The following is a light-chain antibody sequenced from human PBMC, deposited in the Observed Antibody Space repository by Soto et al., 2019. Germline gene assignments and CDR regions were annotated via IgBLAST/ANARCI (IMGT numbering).Light chain of an antibody. V-gene: IGKV3-11*01. J-gene: IGKJ4*01. CDR3: QQRSNWPP. CDR2: DAS. Sequence: EIVLTQSPATLSLSPGERATLSCRACQSVSSYLASYQQKPGQAPRLLIYDASNRATGIPARFSGSGSGTDFTLTISSLEPEDFAVYYCQQRSNWPPFGGGTKVEIK. CDR1: QSVSSY.